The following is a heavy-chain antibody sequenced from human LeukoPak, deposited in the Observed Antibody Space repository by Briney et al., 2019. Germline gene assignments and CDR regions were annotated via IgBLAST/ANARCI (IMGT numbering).Heavy chain of an antibody. D-gene: IGHD6-13*01. CDR1: GFTFSSYS. CDR2: IGSSSSYI. V-gene: IGHV3-21*01. J-gene: IGHJ3*02. Sequence: GGSLRLSCAASGFTFSSYSMNWVRQAPGKGLEWVSSIGSSSSYIYYADSVKGRFTISRDNAKNSLYLQMNSLRAEDTAVYYCARPDEQQLVRDAFDIWGQGTMVTVSS. CDR3: ARPDEQQLVRDAFDI.